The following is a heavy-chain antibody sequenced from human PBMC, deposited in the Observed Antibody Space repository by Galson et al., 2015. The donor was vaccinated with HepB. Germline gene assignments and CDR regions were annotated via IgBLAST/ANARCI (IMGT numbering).Heavy chain of an antibody. V-gene: IGHV4-59*08. CDR1: HGSINNYY. CDR2: IRYTGDT. Sequence: ATLSLTCSVSHGSINNYYWCWIRPSPVNRPEWIGYIRYTGDTTYNPSLGYRVGMSVDTSINQVSMWLTSVTAADTAVYYCARHPGRGSVGYAFDLWGQGTLVTVSA. CDR3: ARHPGRGSVGYAFDL. J-gene: IGHJ4*02. D-gene: IGHD5-12*01.